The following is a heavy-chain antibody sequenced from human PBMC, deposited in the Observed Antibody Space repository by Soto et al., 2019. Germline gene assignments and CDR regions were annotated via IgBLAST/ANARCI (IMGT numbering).Heavy chain of an antibody. CDR3: SRELLAGYDS. CDR1: GFTFSSYS. CDR2: ITGSSSTI. V-gene: IGHV3-48*01. J-gene: IGHJ5*01. D-gene: IGHD2-15*01. Sequence: EVQLVESGGGLVQPGGSLRLSCAASGFTFSSYSMNWVRQAPGKGLEWVSYITGSSSTIYYADSVKDRFTISRDNAKNSLFLQMNSLRAEDTAVYYCSRELLAGYDSWGQGTLVTVSS.